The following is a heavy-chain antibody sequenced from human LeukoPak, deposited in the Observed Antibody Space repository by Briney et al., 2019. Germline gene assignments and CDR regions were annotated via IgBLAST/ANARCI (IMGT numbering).Heavy chain of an antibody. CDR3: AKGIAAADFNWFDP. Sequence: GGSLRLSCAASRFTFSSYAMSWVRQAPGKGLEWVSAISGSGGSTYYADSVKGRFTISRDNSKYTLYLQMNSLRAEDTAVYYCAKGIAAADFNWFDPWGQGTPVTVSS. CDR2: ISGSGGST. V-gene: IGHV3-23*01. J-gene: IGHJ5*02. D-gene: IGHD6-13*01. CDR1: RFTFSSYA.